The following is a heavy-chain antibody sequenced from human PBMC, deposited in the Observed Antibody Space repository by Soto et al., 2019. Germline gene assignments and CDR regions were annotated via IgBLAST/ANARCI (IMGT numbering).Heavy chain of an antibody. V-gene: IGHV4-39*01. CDR1: GGSISSSSYY. Sequence: HLQLQESGPGLVRPSETLSLTCTVSGGSISSSSYYWGWIRQPPGKGLEWIGRIYYSGSTYYNPSXXXRXXISVDTSKNQFSLQLSSVTAADTAVYYCATLWGQDWGQGTLVTVSS. D-gene: IGHD3-10*01. CDR2: IYYSGST. CDR3: ATLWGQD. J-gene: IGHJ4*02.